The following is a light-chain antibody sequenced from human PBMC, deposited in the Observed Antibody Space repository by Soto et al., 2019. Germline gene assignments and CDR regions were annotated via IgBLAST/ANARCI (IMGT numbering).Light chain of an antibody. CDR1: QSISSW. J-gene: IGKJ2*01. CDR3: QQYNSYPYT. Sequence: DIQMTQSPSTLSASVGDRVTITCRASQSISSWLAWYQQKPGKAPKLLIYDASSLESWVPSRFSGSGYGTEFTLTISSLQPDDFATYYCQQYNSYPYTFGQGTKLEIK. CDR2: DAS. V-gene: IGKV1-5*01.